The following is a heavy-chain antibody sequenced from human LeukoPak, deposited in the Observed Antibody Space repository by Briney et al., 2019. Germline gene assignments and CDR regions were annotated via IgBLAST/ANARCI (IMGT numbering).Heavy chain of an antibody. CDR2: LFSGRTT. V-gene: IGHV4-39*01. CDR1: AGSISSTSHH. Sequence: SETLSLTCTVSAGSISSTSHHWGWIRQSPGKGLEWIGSLFSGRTTYYNPSLDSRVTISVVTSKNQFSLQLNSVTAADTAVYYCVRHDGRGGATMGALDSWGQGSLVTVSS. CDR3: VRHDGRGGATMGALDS. D-gene: IGHD5-12*01. J-gene: IGHJ4*02.